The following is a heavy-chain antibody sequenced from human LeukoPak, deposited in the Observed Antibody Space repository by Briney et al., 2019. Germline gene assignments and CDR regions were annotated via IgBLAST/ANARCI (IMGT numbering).Heavy chain of an antibody. CDR3: ARGLNYYGISGYLPTGY. CDR2: IKQDGSEK. V-gene: IGHV3-7*01. CDR1: GFTFSSYW. D-gene: IGHD3-22*01. Sequence: PGGSLRPSCAASGFTFSSYWMSWVRPAPGKGLEGVAYIKQDGSEKYYVDSVKGRFSISRDNAQDSLYLQMNSLRAEDTAVYYCARGLNYYGISGYLPTGYWGQGTLVTVSS. J-gene: IGHJ4*02.